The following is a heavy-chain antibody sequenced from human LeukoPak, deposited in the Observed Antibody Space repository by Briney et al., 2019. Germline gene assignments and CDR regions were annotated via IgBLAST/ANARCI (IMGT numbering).Heavy chain of an antibody. V-gene: IGHV3-48*02. CDR2: ISSSSSTI. J-gene: IGHJ4*02. D-gene: IGHD5-18*01. CDR1: GFTVSSNY. Sequence: GGSLRLSCAASGFTVSSNYMSWVRQAPGKGLEWVSYISSSSSTIYYADSVKGRFTISRDNAKNSLYLQMNSLRDEDTAVYYCAREVDTAMVRGGSFDYWGQGTLVTVSS. CDR3: AREVDTAMVRGGSFDY.